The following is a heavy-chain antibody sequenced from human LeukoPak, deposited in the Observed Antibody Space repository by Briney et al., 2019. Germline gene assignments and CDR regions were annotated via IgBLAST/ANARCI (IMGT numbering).Heavy chain of an antibody. V-gene: IGHV3-48*03. CDR3: ARETYFDY. CDR2: ISSSGSTI. CDR1: GFTLSSYE. J-gene: IGHJ4*02. Sequence: PGGSLRLSCVASGFTLSSYEMSWVRQAPGKGLEWLSYISSSGSTIYYADFVKCRFTISRDNAKNSVYLKMNSLRAEDTAVYYCARETYFDYWGQGTLLTVST.